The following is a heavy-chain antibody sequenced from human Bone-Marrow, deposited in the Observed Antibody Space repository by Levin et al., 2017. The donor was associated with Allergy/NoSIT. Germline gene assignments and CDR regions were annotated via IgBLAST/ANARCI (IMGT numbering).Heavy chain of an antibody. D-gene: IGHD2-15*01. V-gene: IGHV4-38-2*02. CDR2: IYDSGSPNYNPSLKST. J-gene: IGHJ4*02. CDR1: GYSINSGYY. CDR3: ARVACSGGSCYHYNFDY. Sequence: PSETLSLTCTVSGYSINSGYYWAWIRQPPGKGLEWIGNIYDSGSPNYNPSLKSTYYNPSLKSRVTISLDTSKNQFSLRLRSVTAADTAVYYCARVACSGGSCYHYNFDYWGQGTLVTVSS.